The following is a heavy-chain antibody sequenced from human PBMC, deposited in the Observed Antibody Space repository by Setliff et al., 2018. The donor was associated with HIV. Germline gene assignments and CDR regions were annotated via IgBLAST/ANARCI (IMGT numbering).Heavy chain of an antibody. CDR2: NGIINGAK. D-gene: IGHD3-9*01. CDR1: GFTFSSYS. J-gene: IGHJ4*02. V-gene: IGHV3-48*01. CDR3: VRVRDWAFDY. Sequence: GESLKLSCAASGFTFSSYSMNWVRQAPGTGLEWISYNGIINGAKHYADSMEGRFTISRDDAKNSLYLQMDSLRTEDTAVYYCVRVRDWAFDYWGQGILVTVSS.